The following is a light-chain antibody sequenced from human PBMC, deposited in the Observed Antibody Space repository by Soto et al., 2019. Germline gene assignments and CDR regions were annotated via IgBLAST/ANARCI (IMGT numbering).Light chain of an antibody. V-gene: IGKV1-27*01. CDR3: QKYNSAPPFT. Sequence: DIQMTQSPCSLSASVGDRVTITCGASQGISNYLAWYQQKPGKVPKLLIYAASTLQSGVPSRFSGSGSGTDFTLTISSLQPEDVATHYCQKYNSAPPFTLGPGTKVDIK. CDR2: AAS. CDR1: QGISNY. J-gene: IGKJ3*01.